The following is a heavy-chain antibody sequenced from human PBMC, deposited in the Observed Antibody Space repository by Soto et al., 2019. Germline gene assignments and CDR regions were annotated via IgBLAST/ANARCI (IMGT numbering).Heavy chain of an antibody. CDR2: TYHRGST. CDR1: GVSISSYF. J-gene: IGHJ4*02. D-gene: IGHD6-25*01. Sequence: SETLSLTCSVSGVSISSYFWSWIRQAPGRGLEWIGYTYHRGSTNYSPSLRSRVAISLDTSENQFSLKVNSVTAADTAVYYCARIGGYHGPLDYWGQGTPVTVSS. V-gene: IGHV4-59*01. CDR3: ARIGGYHGPLDY.